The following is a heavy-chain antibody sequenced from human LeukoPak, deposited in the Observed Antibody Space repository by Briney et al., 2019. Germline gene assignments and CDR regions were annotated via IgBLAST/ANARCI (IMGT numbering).Heavy chain of an antibody. V-gene: IGHV3-7*01. D-gene: IGHD1-26*01. J-gene: IGHJ4*02. CDR2: IKQDGSEK. CDR1: GFTFRNYW. Sequence: GGSLRLSCTTSGFTFRNYWMSWVRQAPGKGLEGVANIKQDGSEKYYGDSVKGLFTISRDNAKNSLYLQMNSMRVEDTSVYYCARLRGLYSGTYRYQTAFEFWGQGSLLTVSS. CDR3: ARLRGLYSGTYRYQTAFEF.